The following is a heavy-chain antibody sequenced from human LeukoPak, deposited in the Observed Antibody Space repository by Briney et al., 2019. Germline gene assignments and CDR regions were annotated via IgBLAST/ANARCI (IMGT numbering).Heavy chain of an antibody. D-gene: IGHD3-10*01. Sequence: GGSLRLSCVASGFVFDNYGMDWVRQAPGLGLEWVAFIRYSGSRKHYADSVKGRFTISRDNSRNTLYLQMNSLRADDTAVYYCVRDWGYYGSGSYIFDYWGQGTLVTVSS. CDR3: VRDWGYYGSGSYIFDY. CDR2: IRYSGSRK. J-gene: IGHJ4*02. V-gene: IGHV3-30*02. CDR1: GFVFDNYG.